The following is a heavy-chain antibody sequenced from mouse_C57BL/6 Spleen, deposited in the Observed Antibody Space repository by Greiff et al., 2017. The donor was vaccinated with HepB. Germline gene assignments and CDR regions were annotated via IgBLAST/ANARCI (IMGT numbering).Heavy chain of an antibody. D-gene: IGHD1-1*01. Sequence: VQLQQPGAELVKPGASVKLSCKASGYTFTSYWMHWVKQRPGQGLEWIGMIHPNSGSTNYNEKFKSKATLTVDKSSSTAYMQLSSLTSEDSAVYYCARERPTTVGGFAYWGQGTLVTVSA. V-gene: IGHV1-64*01. CDR2: IHPNSGST. CDR1: GYTFTSYW. J-gene: IGHJ3*01. CDR3: ARERPTTVGGFAY.